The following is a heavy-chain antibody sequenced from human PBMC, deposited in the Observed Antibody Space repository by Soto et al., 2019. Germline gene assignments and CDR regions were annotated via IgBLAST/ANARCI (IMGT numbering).Heavy chain of an antibody. CDR1: GYSFTSYG. D-gene: IGHD1-26*01. CDR3: ARDLNSASYYNY. CDR2: ISTYNGDT. Sequence: QVQLVQSGAEVKKPGASVKVSCKASGYSFTSYGISWVRQAPGQGLEWMGWISTYNGDTNYAQKLQGRLTMTTDTSTSTAYMELRSLRSDDTAVYFCARDLNSASYYNYWGQGTLVTVSS. V-gene: IGHV1-18*01. J-gene: IGHJ4*02.